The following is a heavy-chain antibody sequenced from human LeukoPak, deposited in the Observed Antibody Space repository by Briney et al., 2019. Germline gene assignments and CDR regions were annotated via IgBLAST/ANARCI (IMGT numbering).Heavy chain of an antibody. D-gene: IGHD6-19*01. Sequence: SETLSLTCTVSGGSISSYYWSWIRQPPGKGLEWIGHIYYSGSTNYNPSLKSRVTMSVDTSKNQLSLKLSSVTAADTAVYYCARPNSSGWYGAFHIWGQGTMVTVSS. CDR1: GGSISSYY. CDR2: IYYSGST. J-gene: IGHJ3*02. CDR3: ARPNSSGWYGAFHI. V-gene: IGHV4-59*08.